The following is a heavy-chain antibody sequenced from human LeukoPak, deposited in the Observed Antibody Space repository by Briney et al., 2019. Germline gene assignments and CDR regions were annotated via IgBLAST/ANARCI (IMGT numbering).Heavy chain of an antibody. J-gene: IGHJ4*02. D-gene: IGHD2-15*01. V-gene: IGHV3-23*01. CDR3: AKGPYCSGGSCLLFDY. CDR1: GFTFSSYA. Sequence: GGALRVSCAASGFTFSSYAMSWVRQAPGKGLEWVLAISGSGGSTYYADSVKGRFTISRDNSKNTLYLQMNSLRAEDTAVYYCAKGPYCSGGSCLLFDYWGQGTLVTVSS. CDR2: ISGSGGST.